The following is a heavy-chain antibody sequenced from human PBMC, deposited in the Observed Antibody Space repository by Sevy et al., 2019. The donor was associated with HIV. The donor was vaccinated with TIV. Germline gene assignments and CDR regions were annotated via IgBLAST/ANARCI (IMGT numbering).Heavy chain of an antibody. CDR1: GDSVSSGSSY. Sequence: SETLSLTCSVSGDSVSSGSSYWSWIRQPPGKGVEWIGYIYYSGRTNYNLSLKSRVAISIDTSKNQFSLKLNSVTAADTAVYYCAREARMGSYYFDYWGQGALVTVSS. D-gene: IGHD3-10*01. V-gene: IGHV4-61*01. CDR3: AREARMGSYYFDY. CDR2: IYYSGRT. J-gene: IGHJ4*02.